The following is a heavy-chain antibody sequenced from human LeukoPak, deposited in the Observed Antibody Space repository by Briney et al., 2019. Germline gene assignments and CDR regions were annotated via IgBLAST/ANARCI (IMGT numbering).Heavy chain of an antibody. CDR3: ARGCVGATDEYYFDY. J-gene: IGHJ4*02. Sequence: SETLSLTCAVYGGSFSGYYWSWIRQPPGKGLEWIGEINHSGSTNYNPSLKSRVTISVDTSKNQFSLKLSSVTAADTAVYYCARGCVGATDEYYFDYWGQGTLVTVSS. D-gene: IGHD4-17*01. CDR2: INHSGST. CDR1: GGSFSGYY. V-gene: IGHV4-34*01.